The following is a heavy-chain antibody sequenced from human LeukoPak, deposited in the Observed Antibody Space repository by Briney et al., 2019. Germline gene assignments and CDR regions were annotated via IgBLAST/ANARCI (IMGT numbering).Heavy chain of an antibody. CDR1: GFTFDNYS. D-gene: IGHD6-13*01. Sequence: GGSLRLSCAASGFTFDNYSINWVRQAPGKGLEWVSSISSGSTYIYYADSVKGRFTISRDNAKNSLSLQMNSLRTEDTAVYYCAKGVSSSWSNDAFDIWGQGTMVTVSS. J-gene: IGHJ3*02. CDR3: AKGVSSSWSNDAFDI. V-gene: IGHV3-21*01. CDR2: ISSGSTYI.